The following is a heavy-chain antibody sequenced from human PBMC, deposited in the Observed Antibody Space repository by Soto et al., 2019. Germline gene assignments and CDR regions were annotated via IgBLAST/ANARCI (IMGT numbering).Heavy chain of an antibody. Sequence: GRSLRLSGAAAAFTSSRYAVSVLPQTHGKALARVSGISGGGGSIAYADSVKRRLTISTDNSKITLYQRVNNLRTEDTAVYYHAKDSPYYSDSSDSVRAFNIWGQGTMVT. J-gene: IGHJ3*02. CDR3: AKDSPYYSDSSDSVRAFNI. V-gene: IGHV3-23*01. CDR1: AFTSSRYA. D-gene: IGHD3-22*01. CDR2: ISGGGGSI.